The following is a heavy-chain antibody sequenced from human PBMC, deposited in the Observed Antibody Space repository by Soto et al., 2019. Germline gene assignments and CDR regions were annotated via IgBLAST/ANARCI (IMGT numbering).Heavy chain of an antibody. V-gene: IGHV3-30-3*01. D-gene: IGHD6-19*01. CDR1: GVTFSQSA. J-gene: IGHJ4*02. CDR3: ATAVAAGGY. Sequence: QGQLAESGGGVVQPGRSLRLSCAASGVTFSQSAMHWVRQAPGKGLEWVAAISFDGSNTHYADSVEGRVTISRDNSKNTLYLPMNSLRAEDTALYHCATAVAAGGYWGQGTLVTVSS. CDR2: ISFDGSNT.